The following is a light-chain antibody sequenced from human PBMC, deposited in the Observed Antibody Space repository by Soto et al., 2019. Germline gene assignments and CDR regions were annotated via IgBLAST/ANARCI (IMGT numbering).Light chain of an antibody. CDR2: EVS. Sequence: QSALTQPASVSGSPGQSITVSCTGTNTDVGGYNYVSWYQQHPGKAPKLMIYEVSKRPSGVPDRFSGSKSGNTASLTVSGLQAEDEADYYCSSYAGSNNLVFGGGTKLTVL. CDR3: SSYAGSNNLV. J-gene: IGLJ2*01. V-gene: IGLV2-8*01. CDR1: NTDVGGYNY.